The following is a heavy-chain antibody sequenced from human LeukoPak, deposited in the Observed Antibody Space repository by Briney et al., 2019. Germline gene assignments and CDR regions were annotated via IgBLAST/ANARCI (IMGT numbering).Heavy chain of an antibody. CDR1: GYSVSSGYF. CDR3: ARDLQRDYGSGRYSV. V-gene: IGHV4-38-2*02. Sequence: PSETLSLTCTDSGYSVSSGYFWGWIRQPPGKGLEWIGSVYHSGSTYYNPSLKSRVTISVDTSKNQFSLKLSSVTAADTAVYYCARDLQRDYGSGRYSVWGQGTLVTVSS. J-gene: IGHJ4*02. D-gene: IGHD3-10*01. CDR2: VYHSGST.